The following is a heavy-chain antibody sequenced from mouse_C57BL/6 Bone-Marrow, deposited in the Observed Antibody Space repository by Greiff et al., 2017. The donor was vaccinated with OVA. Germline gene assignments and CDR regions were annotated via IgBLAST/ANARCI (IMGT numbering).Heavy chain of an antibody. V-gene: IGHV5-17*01. CDR2: ISSGSSTI. D-gene: IGHD2-5*01. CDR3: ARRSNFYAMDY. J-gene: IGHJ4*01. CDR1: GFTFSDYG. Sequence: DVKLVESGGGLVKPGGSLKLSCAASGFTFSDYGMHWVRQAPEKGLEWVAYISSGSSTIYYADTVKGRFTISRDNDKNTLFLQMTSLRSEDTAMYYCARRSNFYAMDYWGQGTSVTVSS.